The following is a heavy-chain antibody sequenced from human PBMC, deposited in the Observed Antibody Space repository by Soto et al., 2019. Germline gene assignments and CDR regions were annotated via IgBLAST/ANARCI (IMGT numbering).Heavy chain of an antibody. J-gene: IGHJ4*02. CDR2: IYSGGST. CDR1: GFTVTSNY. Sequence: GGSLRLSCAASGFTVTSNYMTWVRQAPGKGLEWVPVIYSGGSTNYADSVRGRFVISRDNSNNTLYLQMNSLRAEDTAVYYCASQRYWGQGTLVTVSS. V-gene: IGHV3-66*04. CDR3: ASQRY.